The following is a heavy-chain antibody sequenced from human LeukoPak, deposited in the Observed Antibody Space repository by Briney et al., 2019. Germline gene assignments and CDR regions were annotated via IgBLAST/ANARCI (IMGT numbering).Heavy chain of an antibody. CDR3: ARDPSLAVAGIRLFDY. CDR1: GYTFTNYG. D-gene: IGHD6-19*01. V-gene: IGHV1-18*01. J-gene: IGHJ4*02. Sequence: ASVKVSCKPSGYTFTNYGISWVRQAPGQGLEWMGWISGYNGNPRYAQKVQGRVTMTTDTSTNTAYMEVNSLRSDDTAIYYCARDPSLAVAGIRLFDYWGQGTLVSVSS. CDR2: ISGYNGNP.